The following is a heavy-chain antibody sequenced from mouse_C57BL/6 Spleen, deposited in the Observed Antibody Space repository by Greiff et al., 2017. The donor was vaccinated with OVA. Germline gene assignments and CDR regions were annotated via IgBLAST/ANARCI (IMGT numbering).Heavy chain of an antibody. CDR1: GFTFSDYY. V-gene: IGHV5-16*01. J-gene: IGHJ1*03. D-gene: IGHD1-1*01. CDR2: INYDGSST. CDR3: ARRVVERYFDV. Sequence: EVQLQESEGGLVQPGSSMKLSCTASGFTFSDYYMAWVRQVPEKGLEWVANINYDGSSTYYLDSLKSRFIISRDNAKNILYLQMSSLKSEDTATYYCARRVVERYFDVWGTGTTVTVSS.